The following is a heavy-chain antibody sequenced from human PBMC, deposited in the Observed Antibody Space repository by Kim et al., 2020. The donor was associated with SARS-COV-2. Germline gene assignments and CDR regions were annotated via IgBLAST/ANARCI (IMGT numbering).Heavy chain of an antibody. D-gene: IGHD6-13*01. CDR1: GFTFSSYA. Sequence: GGSLRLSCAASGFTFSSYAMSWVRQAPGKGLEWVSAISGSGGSTYYADSVKGRFTISRDNSKNTLYLQMNSLRAEDTAVYYCAKDIGQQLALGADYWGQGTLVTVSS. J-gene: IGHJ4*02. CDR3: AKDIGQQLALGADY. CDR2: ISGSGGST. V-gene: IGHV3-23*01.